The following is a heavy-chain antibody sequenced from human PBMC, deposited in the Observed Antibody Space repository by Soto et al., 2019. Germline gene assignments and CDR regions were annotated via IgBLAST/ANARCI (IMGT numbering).Heavy chain of an antibody. Sequence: QVQLVQSGAEVKKPGSSVKVSCKASGGTFSSYTISWVRQAPGQGLEWMGRIIPILGIANYAQKFQGRVTITADKSTSTAYMELSSLRSEDTAVYYCASPGPGGITIFGVVNDAFDIWGQGTMVTVSS. V-gene: IGHV1-69*02. CDR3: ASPGPGGITIFGVVNDAFDI. D-gene: IGHD3-3*01. J-gene: IGHJ3*02. CDR1: GGTFSSYT. CDR2: IIPILGIA.